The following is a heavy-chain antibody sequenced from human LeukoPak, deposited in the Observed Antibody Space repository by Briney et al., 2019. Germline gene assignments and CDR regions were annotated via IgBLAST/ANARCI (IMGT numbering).Heavy chain of an antibody. CDR2: IYPGDSDT. CDR3: ARHGPNYYYDSSGDY. CDR1: GYSFTSYW. V-gene: IGHV5-51*01. D-gene: IGHD3-22*01. Sequence: GESLKISCKGSGYSFTSYWIGWVRQMPGKGLEWMGIIYPGDSDTRYSPSFQGQVTISADKSISTAYLQWSSLKASDTAMHYCARHGPNYYYDSSGDYWGQGTLVTVSS. J-gene: IGHJ4*02.